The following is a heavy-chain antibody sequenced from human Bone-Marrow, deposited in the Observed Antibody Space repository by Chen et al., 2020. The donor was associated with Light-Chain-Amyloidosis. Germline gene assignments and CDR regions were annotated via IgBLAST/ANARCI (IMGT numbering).Heavy chain of an antibody. Sequence: QVELEESGPGLVKPSETLTLTCTVSGGSITTYYWSWIRQTPGKGLQWIVYFYYSGTTNYNPSLKNRVTISADTSKNQFSLKLTSVTTADTGVYYCARSNPFDYWGRGTLVTVSS. J-gene: IGHJ4*02. CDR1: GGSITTYY. CDR2: FYYSGTT. V-gene: IGHV4-59*01. CDR3: ARSNPFDY. D-gene: IGHD4-4*01.